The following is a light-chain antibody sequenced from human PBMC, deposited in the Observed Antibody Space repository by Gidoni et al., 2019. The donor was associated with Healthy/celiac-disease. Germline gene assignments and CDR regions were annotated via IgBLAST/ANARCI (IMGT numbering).Light chain of an antibody. CDR1: QGIRSY. V-gene: IGKV1-9*01. CDR3: QQLNSYRGYT. J-gene: IGKJ2*01. Sequence: DIQLTHSPSFLSASVGDRVTITCRASQGIRSYLAWYQQKPGKAPKLLIYAASTLQSGVPSRFSGSGSGTEFTLTISSLQPEEFATYYCQQLNSYRGYTFXXXTKLEIK. CDR2: AAS.